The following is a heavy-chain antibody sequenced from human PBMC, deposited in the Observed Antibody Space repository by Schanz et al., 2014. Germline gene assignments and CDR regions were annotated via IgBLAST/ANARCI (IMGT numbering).Heavy chain of an antibody. Sequence: QVPLVQSGAEVRKPGSSVRVSCKASGGSLKDLTISWVRQAPGQGLEWMGRIRPLVAEGHYAEKFKGRVTITADKSADTSYMELSSLTSEDTAIYYCARDPQYYYGSGRGYWGQGTLVTVST. CDR1: GGSLKDLT. CDR2: IRPLVAEG. V-gene: IGHV1-69*08. J-gene: IGHJ4*02. D-gene: IGHD3-10*01. CDR3: ARDPQYYYGSGRGY.